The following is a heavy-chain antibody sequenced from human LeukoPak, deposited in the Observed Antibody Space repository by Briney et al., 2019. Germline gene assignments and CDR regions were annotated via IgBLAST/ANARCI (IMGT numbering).Heavy chain of an antibody. Sequence: GRSLGLSCAASGFTFSSYGMHWVRQAPGKGLEWVAVISYDGSNKYYADSVKGRFTISRDNSKNTLYLQMNSLRAEDTAVYYCANLAVAGTFDYWGQGTLVTVSS. J-gene: IGHJ4*02. D-gene: IGHD6-19*01. V-gene: IGHV3-30*18. CDR3: ANLAVAGTFDY. CDR1: GFTFSSYG. CDR2: ISYDGSNK.